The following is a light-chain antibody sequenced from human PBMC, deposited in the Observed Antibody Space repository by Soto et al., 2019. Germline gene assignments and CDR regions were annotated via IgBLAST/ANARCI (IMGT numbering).Light chain of an antibody. CDR3: SLYASSSSYA. Sequence: QPVLTQPASVSGSPGQSITISCTGTSSDVGGYNHVSWYQQHPGKAPKLIIFEVRNRPLGVSDRFSASKSGNTASLTISGLQTEDEAVYYCSLYASSSSYAFGTGTKLTVL. V-gene: IGLV2-14*01. CDR1: SSDVGGYNH. J-gene: IGLJ1*01. CDR2: EVR.